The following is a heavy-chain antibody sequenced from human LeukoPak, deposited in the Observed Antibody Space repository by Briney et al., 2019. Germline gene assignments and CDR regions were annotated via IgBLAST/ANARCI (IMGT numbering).Heavy chain of an antibody. CDR1: GYTFTTHD. Sequence: ASVKVPCKASGYTFTTHDINWVRQATGQGLEWLGWMSPNSGDTGYAQKFQGRVTMTSDSSISTAYMELSSLRSEDTAIYYCVRTPPNWGFDYWGQGTLVTVSS. CDR2: MSPNSGDT. V-gene: IGHV1-8*01. CDR3: VRTPPNWGFDY. D-gene: IGHD7-27*01. J-gene: IGHJ4*02.